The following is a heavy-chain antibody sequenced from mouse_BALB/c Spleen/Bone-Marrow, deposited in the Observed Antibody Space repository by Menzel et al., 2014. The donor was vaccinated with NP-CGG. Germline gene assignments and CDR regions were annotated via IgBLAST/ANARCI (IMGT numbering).Heavy chain of an antibody. CDR2: IWAGGST. D-gene: IGHD2-10*01. V-gene: IGHV2-9*02. Sequence: VKLVESGPGLVALSQSLSITCTVSGFSLTSYGVHWVRQPPGKGLEWLGVIWAGGSTNYNSTLMSRLSISKDNSKRQVFLKMNGLQTDGAAMYYCARDNRAYYGNSYRYLDVWGAGTTVTVSS. CDR3: ARDNRAYYGNSYRYLDV. J-gene: IGHJ1*01. CDR1: GFSLTSYG.